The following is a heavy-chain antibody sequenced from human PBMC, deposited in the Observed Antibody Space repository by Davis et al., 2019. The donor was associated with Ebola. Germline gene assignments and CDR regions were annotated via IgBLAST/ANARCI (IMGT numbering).Heavy chain of an antibody. CDR3: AKGIGVLVLSALDY. CDR1: GFTFSDYA. V-gene: IGHV3-23*01. J-gene: IGHJ4*02. CDR2: ISGSGGST. D-gene: IGHD3-3*01. Sequence: PGGSLRLSCAASGFTFSDYAMNGVRQAPGKGLEWVSGISGSGGSTYYADSVKDRFTISRDNSKNQLYLQLNSLRAEDTSIYSCAKGIGVLVLSALDYWGQGILVTVSP.